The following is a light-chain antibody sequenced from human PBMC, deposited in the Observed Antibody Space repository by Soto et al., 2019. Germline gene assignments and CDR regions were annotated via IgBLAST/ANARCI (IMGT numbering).Light chain of an antibody. Sequence: DIQMTQSPSTLSASVGDRVNITCRASQSINSWLAWYQQKPGKAPKLLIYRASSLESGVPSRFSGSASGTEFTLTITSLQPDDFATYYCQQYDTYGAWTFGQGTKVEIK. CDR2: RAS. CDR3: QQYDTYGAWT. V-gene: IGKV1-5*03. CDR1: QSINSW. J-gene: IGKJ1*01.